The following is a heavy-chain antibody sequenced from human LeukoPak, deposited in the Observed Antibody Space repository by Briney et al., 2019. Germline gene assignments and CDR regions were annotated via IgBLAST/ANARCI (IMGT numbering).Heavy chain of an antibody. CDR3: ARSLHAYAPIHGAFEI. CDR2: IFSGDNT. D-gene: IGHD5/OR15-5a*01. V-gene: IGHV3-66*01. J-gene: IGHJ3*02. Sequence: GGSLRLSCAASGFTVSSKYMSWVRQAPGKGLEWVSVIFSGDNTYYADSVKGRYTISRDNSQNTLYLQMNSLGAGDTALYFCARSLHAYAPIHGAFEIWGRGTMVTVSS. CDR1: GFTVSSKY.